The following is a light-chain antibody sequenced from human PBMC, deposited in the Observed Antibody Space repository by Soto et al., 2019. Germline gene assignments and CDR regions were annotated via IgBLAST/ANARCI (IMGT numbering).Light chain of an antibody. CDR2: GNS. CDR1: SSNIGAGYD. J-gene: IGLJ2*01. CDR3: QSYDSSLSSYVV. V-gene: IGLV1-40*01. Sequence: QSVLTQPPSVSGAPGQRVTISCTGSSSNIGAGYDVHWYQQLPGTAPKLLIYGNSNRPSGVPDRFSGSKSGTSASLAITGLQAEDEGDDYCQSYDSSLSSYVVFGGGTKLTVL.